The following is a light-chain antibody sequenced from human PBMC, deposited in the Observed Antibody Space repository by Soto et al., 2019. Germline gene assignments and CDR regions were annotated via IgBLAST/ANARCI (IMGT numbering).Light chain of an antibody. Sequence: DIQMTQSPSSLSASVGDRVTITCQASQDISNYLNWYQQKPGKAPNLLIYDASNLETGAPSRFSRSGYEKHFTLTISGLQPEDIATYSRQQYDSLPPPWTFGQGTKVDI. CDR3: QQYDSLPPPWT. V-gene: IGKV1-33*01. CDR2: DAS. CDR1: QDISNY. J-gene: IGKJ1*01.